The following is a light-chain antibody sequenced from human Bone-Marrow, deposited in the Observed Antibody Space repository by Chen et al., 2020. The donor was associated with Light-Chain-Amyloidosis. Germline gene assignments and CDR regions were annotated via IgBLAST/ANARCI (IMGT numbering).Light chain of an antibody. J-gene: IGKJ4*01. CDR2: DAS. Sequence: EIVLTQSPATLSLSPGERATLSCRASQSVSSYLAWYQQKPGQAPRLLIYDASNRATGIPARFSGSGSGTDFTLTISSLEPEDFAVYCCQQRSNWPPELTSGGGTKVGIK. CDR3: QQRSNWPPELT. V-gene: IGKV3-11*01. CDR1: QSVSSY.